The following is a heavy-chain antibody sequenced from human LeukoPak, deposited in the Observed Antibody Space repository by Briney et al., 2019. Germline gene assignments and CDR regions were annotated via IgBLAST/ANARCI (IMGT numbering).Heavy chain of an antibody. CDR2: IYPGDSDT. J-gene: IGHJ4*02. CDR1: GYRFTSYW. Sequence: GESLKISFKGSGYRFTSYWIGWVRPMPGKGLEWMGIIYPGDSDTRYSPSFQGQVTISADKSTSTAYLQWSSLKASDTAMYYCARHRRSSSIDYWGQGTLVTVSS. CDR3: ARHRRSSSIDY. V-gene: IGHV5-51*01. D-gene: IGHD6-6*01.